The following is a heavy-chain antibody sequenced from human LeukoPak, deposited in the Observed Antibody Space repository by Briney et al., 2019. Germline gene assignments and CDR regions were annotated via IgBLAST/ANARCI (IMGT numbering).Heavy chain of an antibody. D-gene: IGHD6-6*01. Sequence: SGTLSLACAVSGGSISSGNWWSWVRQPPGKGLEWIGFIYDSGSTYYNPSLKSRVTISVDTSKNQFSLKLSSVTAADTAMYYCALYSSSSDYWGQGTLVTVSS. V-gene: IGHV4-4*02. CDR2: IYDSGST. J-gene: IGHJ4*02. CDR3: ALYSSSSDY. CDR1: GGSISSGNW.